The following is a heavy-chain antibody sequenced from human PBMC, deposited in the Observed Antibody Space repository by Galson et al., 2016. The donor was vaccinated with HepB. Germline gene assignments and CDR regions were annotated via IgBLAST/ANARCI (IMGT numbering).Heavy chain of an antibody. D-gene: IGHD4-17*01. V-gene: IGHV1-69*13. CDR2: IIPIFGPA. CDR3: ARGSDYVVTTNHHYYTMDV. CDR1: GNTFTNYY. Sequence: SVKVSCKASGNTFTNYYLHWVRQAPGQGLEWMGRIIPIFGPANYAQNFQGRVTITADDSTQTAYMEVSSLRPEDTAVYYCARGSDYVVTTNHHYYTMDVWGQGTTVTVSS. J-gene: IGHJ6*02.